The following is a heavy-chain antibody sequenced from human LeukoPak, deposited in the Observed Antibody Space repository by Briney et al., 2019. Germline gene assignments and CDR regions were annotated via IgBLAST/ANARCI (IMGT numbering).Heavy chain of an antibody. D-gene: IGHD6-13*01. CDR3: ARDVVPYSSSWFYYYYYGMDV. J-gene: IGHJ6*02. Sequence: GGSLRLSCAASGFTFSSYSMNWVRQAPGKGLEWVSSIISSSSYIYYADSVKGRFTISRDNAKNSLYLQMNSLRAEDTAVYYCARDVVPYSSSWFYYYYYGMDVWGQGTTVTVSS. CDR2: IISSSSYI. V-gene: IGHV3-21*01. CDR1: GFTFSSYS.